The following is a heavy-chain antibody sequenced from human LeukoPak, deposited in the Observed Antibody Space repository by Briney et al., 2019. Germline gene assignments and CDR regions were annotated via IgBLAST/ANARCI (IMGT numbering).Heavy chain of an antibody. CDR1: GFTFDDYA. V-gene: IGHV3-9*01. CDR2: ISWNSGSI. J-gene: IGHJ4*02. Sequence: GGSLRLSCAASGFTFDDYAMHWVRQAPGKGLEWVSGISWNSGSIGYADSVKGRFTISRDNAKNSLYLQMNSLRAEDTALYYCAKGDQSDPSPYYFDYWGQGTLVTVSS. CDR3: AKGDQSDPSPYYFDY.